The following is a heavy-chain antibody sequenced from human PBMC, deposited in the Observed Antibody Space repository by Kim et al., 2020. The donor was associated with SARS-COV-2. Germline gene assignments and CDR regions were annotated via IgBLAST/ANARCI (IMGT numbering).Heavy chain of an antibody. J-gene: IGHJ1*01. Sequence: VKGRFTISRDNSKNTLYLQMNSLRAEDTAVYYCAREKQDYSSSWYEVQHWGQGTLVTVSS. D-gene: IGHD6-13*01. V-gene: IGHV3-30*07. CDR3: AREKQDYSSSWYEVQH.